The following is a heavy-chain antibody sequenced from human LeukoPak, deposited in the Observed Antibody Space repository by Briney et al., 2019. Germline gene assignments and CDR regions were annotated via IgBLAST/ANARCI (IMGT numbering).Heavy chain of an antibody. D-gene: IGHD1-26*01. J-gene: IGHJ3*02. CDR3: EREVGAPGSFDI. CDR2: ISRDGTVT. CDR1: QFSFTNNW. V-gene: IGHV3-74*01. Sequence: PGGSLRLSCVGSQFSFTNNWMHWVRQVPGKGLMWVSRISRDGTVTDYADSVKGRFAISRDNAKNTLYLEMNSLRGEDTGLFYCEREVGAPGSFDIWGQGTLVTVSS.